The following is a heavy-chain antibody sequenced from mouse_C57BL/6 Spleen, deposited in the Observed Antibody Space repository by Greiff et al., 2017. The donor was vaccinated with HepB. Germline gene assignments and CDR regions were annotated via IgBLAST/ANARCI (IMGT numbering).Heavy chain of an antibody. CDR2: IDPSDSYT. J-gene: IGHJ4*01. V-gene: IGHV1-59*01. Sequence: VQLQQPGAELVRPGTSVKLSCKASGYTFTSYWMHWVKQRPGQGLEWIGVIDPSDSYTNYNQKFKGKATLTVDTSSSTAYMQLSSLTSEDSAVYYCASEDGSYYYAMDYWGQGTSVTVSS. CDR3: ASEDGSYYYAMDY. CDR1: GYTFTSYW. D-gene: IGHD2-3*01.